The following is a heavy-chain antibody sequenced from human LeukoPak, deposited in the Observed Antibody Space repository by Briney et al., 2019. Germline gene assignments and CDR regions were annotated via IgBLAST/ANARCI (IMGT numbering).Heavy chain of an antibody. CDR1: GGSFSGYY. J-gene: IGHJ6*03. V-gene: IGHV4-34*01. D-gene: IGHD6-19*01. Sequence: SETLSLTCAVYGGSFSGYYWSWIRQPPGKGLEWIGEINHSGSTNYNPSLKSRVTISVDTSKNQFSLKLSSLTAADTAVYYCARGRVAVAGFYYYYYYMDVWGKGTTVTVSS. CDR2: INHSGST. CDR3: ARGRVAVAGFYYYYYYMDV.